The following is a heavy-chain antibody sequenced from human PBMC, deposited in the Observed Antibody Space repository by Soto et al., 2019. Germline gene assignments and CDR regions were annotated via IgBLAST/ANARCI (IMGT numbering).Heavy chain of an antibody. Sequence: PGEPLKISCKGSGYSFTSYWIGWVRQMPGKGLEWMGIIYPGDSDTRYSPSFQGQVTISADKSISTAYLQWSSLKASDTAMYYCARGAEDIVVVPAASYYSTVWTSGAKGPRSPSP. CDR1: GYSFTSYW. V-gene: IGHV5-51*01. CDR2: IYPGDSDT. J-gene: IGHJ6*02. D-gene: IGHD2-2*01. CDR3: ARGAEDIVVVPAASYYSTVWTS.